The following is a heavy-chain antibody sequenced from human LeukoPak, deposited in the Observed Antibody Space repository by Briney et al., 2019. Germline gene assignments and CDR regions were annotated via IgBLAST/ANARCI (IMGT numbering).Heavy chain of an antibody. J-gene: IGHJ4*02. CDR1: GGTFSSYA. D-gene: IGHD3-10*01. CDR3: ARAYGSGTSYHPDC. Sequence: ASVKVSCKASGGTFSSYAISWVRQAPGQGLEWMGRIIPILGIANYAQKFQGRVTITADKSTSTAYMELSSLTSDDTAVYYCARAYGSGTSYHPDCWGQGTLVTVSS. CDR2: IIPILGIA. V-gene: IGHV1-69*04.